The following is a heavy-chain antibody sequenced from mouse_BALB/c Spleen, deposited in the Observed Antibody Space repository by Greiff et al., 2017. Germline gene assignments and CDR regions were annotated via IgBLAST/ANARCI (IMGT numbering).Heavy chain of an antibody. J-gene: IGHJ4*01. CDR3: ARYDYNTFCAMDY. V-gene: IGHV3-6*02. Sequence: EVKLQESGSGLVKPSQSLSLTCSVTGYSITSGYYWNWIRQFPGNKLEWMGYISYDGSNNYKPSFKNRNSITRDTSKNQFFLKLNSVTTEDTATYYCARYDYNTFCAMDYWGQGTSVTVSS. CDR2: ISYDGSN. CDR1: GYSITSGYY. D-gene: IGHD2-4*01.